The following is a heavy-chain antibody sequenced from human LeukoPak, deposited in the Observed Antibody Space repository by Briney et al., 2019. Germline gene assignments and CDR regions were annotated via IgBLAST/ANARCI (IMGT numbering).Heavy chain of an antibody. CDR3: ARMFFDFWSHPGSDLFDM. D-gene: IGHD3-3*01. CDR2: MFWSGTA. Sequence: SETLSLTCSVSGFSINSSDFYWAWVRQPPGKGLEWVGTMFWSGTAYYNPSLESRVTISVDTSKNQFSLKVRSVTAADTAVYYCARMFFDFWSHPGSDLFDMWGQGTMVTVSS. CDR1: GFSINSSDFY. J-gene: IGHJ3*02. V-gene: IGHV4-39*01.